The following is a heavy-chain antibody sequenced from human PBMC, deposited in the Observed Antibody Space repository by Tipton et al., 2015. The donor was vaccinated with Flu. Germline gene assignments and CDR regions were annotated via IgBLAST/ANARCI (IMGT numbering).Heavy chain of an antibody. J-gene: IGHJ4*02. CDR1: GFTLSDYW. V-gene: IGHV3-74*01. CDR2: INSDGRTT. D-gene: IGHD5/OR15-5a*01. Sequence: SLRLSCAASGFTLSDYWMHWVRQVPGKGLVWVSRINSDGRTTVYADSVKGRFTISRDNAKNTLYLQMNNLRVDDTAAYYCAKDTRMSTIDYWGQGILVTVSS. CDR3: AKDTRMSTIDY.